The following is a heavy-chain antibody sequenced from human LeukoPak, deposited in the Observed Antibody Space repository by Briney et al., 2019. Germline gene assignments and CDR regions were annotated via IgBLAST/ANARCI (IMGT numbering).Heavy chain of an antibody. J-gene: IGHJ2*01. CDR2: IGLSDSTI. CDR3: ARLKLGYWYFDL. D-gene: IGHD7-27*01. V-gene: IGHV3-11*01. CDR1: GFTFSDYY. Sequence: GGSLRLSCAASGFTFSDYYMSWIRQVPGKGLEWVSYIGLSDSTIYYADSLKGQFAISRDNAKNSLYLHMHSLRAEDTAVYYCARLKLGYWYFDLWGRGTLVTVST.